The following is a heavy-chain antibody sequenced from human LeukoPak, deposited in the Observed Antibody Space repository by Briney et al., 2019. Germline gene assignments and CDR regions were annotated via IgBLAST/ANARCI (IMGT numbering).Heavy chain of an antibody. CDR3: ARDRPGAAAAAGLFDY. J-gene: IGHJ4*02. D-gene: IGHD6-13*01. CDR2: ISAYNGNT. Sequence: ASVKVSCKASGYTFTSYGISWVRQAPGQGLEWMGWISAYNGNTNYAQKFQGRVTITADKSTSTAYMELSSLRSEDTAVYYCARDRPGAAAAAGLFDYWGQGTLVTVSS. CDR1: GYTFTSYG. V-gene: IGHV1-18*01.